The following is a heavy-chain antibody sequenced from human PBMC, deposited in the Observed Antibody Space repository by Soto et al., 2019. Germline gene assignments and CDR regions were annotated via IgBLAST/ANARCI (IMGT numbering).Heavy chain of an antibody. V-gene: IGHV6-1*01. CDR1: GDSVSSNSAA. J-gene: IGHJ4*02. CDR3: AGNYYGSGSYGSCSYYSSFDF. CDR2: TYFNSIWYT. D-gene: IGHD3-10*01. Sequence: QVQLQQSGPGLVKPSQTLSLTCAISGDSVSSNSAAWNWIRQSPSRGLEWLGRTYFNSIWYTDYAVSVRSRLTINADTSKNHFSLNLNSLTPEDTALYYCAGNYYGSGSYGSCSYYSSFDFWGQGIQVTVSS.